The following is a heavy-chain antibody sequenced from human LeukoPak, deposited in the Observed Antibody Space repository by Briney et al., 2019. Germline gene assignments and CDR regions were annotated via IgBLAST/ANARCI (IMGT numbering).Heavy chain of an antibody. D-gene: IGHD5-18*01. CDR2: ISSSGSTI. V-gene: IGHV3-11*01. J-gene: IGHJ6*03. CDR1: GFTFSDYY. CDR3: AKGAMAPNYYYMDV. Sequence: GGSLRPSCAASGFTFSDYYMSWIRQAPGKGLEWVSYISSSGSTIYYADSVKGRFTISRDNSKNSLYLQMNSLRAEDTAFYYCAKGAMAPNYYYMDVWGKGTTVTVSS.